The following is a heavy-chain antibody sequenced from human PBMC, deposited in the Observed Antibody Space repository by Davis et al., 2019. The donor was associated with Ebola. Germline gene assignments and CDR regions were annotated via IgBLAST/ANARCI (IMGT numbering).Heavy chain of an antibody. CDR2: IIPIFGTA. CDR3: ARVSVVVPYGMDV. D-gene: IGHD2-2*01. J-gene: IGHJ6*02. Sequence: AASVKVSCKASGGTFSSYAISWVRQAPGQGLEWMGGIIPIFGTANYAQKFQGRVTITRDTSASTAYMELSSLRSDDTAVYYCARVSVVVPYGMDVWGQGTTVTVSS. CDR1: GGTFSSYA. V-gene: IGHV1-69*05.